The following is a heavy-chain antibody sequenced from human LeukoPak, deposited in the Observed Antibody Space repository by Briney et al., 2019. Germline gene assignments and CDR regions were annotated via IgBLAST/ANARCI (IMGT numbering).Heavy chain of an antibody. V-gene: IGHV1-8*03. CDR2: MNPNSGNT. D-gene: IGHD2-2*01. CDR1: GYTFTIYD. Sequence: ASVKVSCKASGYTFTIYDINWVRQATGQGLEWMGWMNPNSGNTGYVQKFQGRVTITRNTSISTAYMELSSLRSEDTAVYYCARGYCTSTSCHFDYWGQGTLVTVSS. CDR3: ARGYCTSTSCHFDY. J-gene: IGHJ4*02.